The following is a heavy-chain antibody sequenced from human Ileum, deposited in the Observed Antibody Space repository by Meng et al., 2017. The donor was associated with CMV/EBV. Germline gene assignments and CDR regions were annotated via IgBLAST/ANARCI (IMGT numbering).Heavy chain of an antibody. CDR1: GYTFTGYY. V-gene: IGHV1-2*02. Sequence: ASVKVSCKASGYTFTGYYMHWVRQAPGQGLEWMGWINPNSGGTNYAQKFQGRVTMTRDTSISTAYMKLSRLRSDDTAVYYCARVRQLWPEDYFDYWGQGTLVTVSS. CDR3: ARVRQLWPEDYFDY. J-gene: IGHJ4*02. CDR2: INPNSGGT. D-gene: IGHD5-18*01.